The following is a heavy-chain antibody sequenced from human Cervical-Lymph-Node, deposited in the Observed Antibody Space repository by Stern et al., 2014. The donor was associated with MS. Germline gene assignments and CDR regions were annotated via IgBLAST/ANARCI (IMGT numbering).Heavy chain of an antibody. CDR3: ARIPGVGVIPAVYYSGMDV. D-gene: IGHD1-26*01. Sequence: VQLVESGGGVVQPGRSLRLSCAASGFTFNNFAMHWVRQAPGKGLEWVALISYHGHTKTYADSVKGRFTISRDNSKNTLYLQMDSLRPEDTAVYYCARIPGVGVIPAVYYSGMDVWGQGTTVTVSS. V-gene: IGHV3-30-3*01. J-gene: IGHJ6*02. CDR1: GFTFNNFA. CDR2: ISYHGHTK.